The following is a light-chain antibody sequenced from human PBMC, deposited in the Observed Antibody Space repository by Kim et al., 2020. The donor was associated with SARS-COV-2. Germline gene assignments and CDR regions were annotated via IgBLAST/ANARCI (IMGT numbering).Light chain of an antibody. CDR2: EVS. Sequence: QSVPISCTGTSSDVGGYNYVSSYQQHPGKAPKLMIYEVSKRPSGVPDRFSGSKSGNTASLTVSGLQAEDEADYYCSSYAGSNNLVFGGGTQLTVL. CDR3: SSYAGSNNLV. J-gene: IGLJ2*01. V-gene: IGLV2-8*01. CDR1: SSDVGGYNY.